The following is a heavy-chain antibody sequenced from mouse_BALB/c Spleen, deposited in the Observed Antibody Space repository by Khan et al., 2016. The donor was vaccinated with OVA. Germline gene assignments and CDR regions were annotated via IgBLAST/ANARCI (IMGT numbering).Heavy chain of an antibody. CDR2: ISYSGST. D-gene: IGHD1-1*01. Sequence: EVQLQESGPGLVKPSQSLSLTCTVTGYSITSNYAWNWIRQLPGNKLEWMGYISYSGSTSYNPSLKSRISINRATSKNQFFLQLNSVTTEDAATYYCARGNYYGYAMDYWGQGTSVTVSS. V-gene: IGHV3-2*02. CDR3: ARGNYYGYAMDY. CDR1: GYSITSNYA. J-gene: IGHJ4*01.